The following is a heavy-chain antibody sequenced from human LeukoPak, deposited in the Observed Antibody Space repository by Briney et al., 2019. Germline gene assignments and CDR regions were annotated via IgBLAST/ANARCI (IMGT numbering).Heavy chain of an antibody. J-gene: IGHJ6*03. D-gene: IGHD3-10*01. V-gene: IGHV3-23*01. CDR3: AKVMKGSERLTMVRGVIIKTAGLYYMDV. CDR2: ISGSGGST. Sequence: GGSLRLSCAASGFTLSSYAMSWGRQAPGKGLEWVSSISGSGGSTNYADSVKGRFTISRDNSKNTVYLQMNSLRAEDTAVYYCAKVMKGSERLTMVRGVIIKTAGLYYMDVWGKGTTVTVSS. CDR1: GFTLSSYA.